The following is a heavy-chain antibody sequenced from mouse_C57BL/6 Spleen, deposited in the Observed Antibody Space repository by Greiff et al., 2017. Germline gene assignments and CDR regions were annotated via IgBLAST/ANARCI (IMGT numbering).Heavy chain of an antibody. V-gene: IGHV1-64*01. Sequence: QVQLKQPGAELVKPGASVKLSCKASGYTFTSYWMHWVKQRPGQGLEWIGMIHPNSGSTNYNEKFKSKATLTVDKSSSTAYMQLSSLTSEDSAVYYWARRGYSNYVDYWGQGTTLTVSS. CDR3: ARRGYSNYVDY. CDR2: IHPNSGST. D-gene: IGHD2-5*01. CDR1: GYTFTSYW. J-gene: IGHJ2*01.